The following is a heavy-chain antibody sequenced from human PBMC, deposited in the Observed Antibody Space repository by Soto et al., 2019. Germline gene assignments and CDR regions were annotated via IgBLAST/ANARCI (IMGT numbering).Heavy chain of an antibody. J-gene: IGHJ4*02. CDR3: AKNYYFDN. Sequence: EVQLLESGGGLAQPGGSLRLSCAASGFTFSSYAMSWVRQAPGKGLEWVSSINVADSTYYANTVRSRFTISRDNCKNTVKLQMISLRADETCVDYCAKNYYFDNWAQGTLVTVSS. CDR1: GFTFSSYA. V-gene: IGHV3-23*01. CDR2: INVADST.